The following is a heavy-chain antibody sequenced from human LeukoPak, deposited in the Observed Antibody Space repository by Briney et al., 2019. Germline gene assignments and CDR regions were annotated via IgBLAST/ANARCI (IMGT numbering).Heavy chain of an antibody. CDR3: ARVQGYCTSTNCYSIFDY. Sequence: SETLSLTCTVSGGSISRYYWSWIRQPPGKGLEWIGYISYTGSTTYNSSLKSRVTISVDTSKNQFSLKLSSVTAADTAVYYCARVQGYCTSTNCYSIFDYWGQGTLVTVSS. V-gene: IGHV4-59*12. CDR1: GGSISRYY. CDR2: ISYTGST. J-gene: IGHJ4*02. D-gene: IGHD2-2*01.